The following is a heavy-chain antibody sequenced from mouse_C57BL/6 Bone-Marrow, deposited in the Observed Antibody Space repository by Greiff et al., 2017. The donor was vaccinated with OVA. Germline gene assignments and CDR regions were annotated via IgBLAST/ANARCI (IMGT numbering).Heavy chain of an antibody. CDR3: VRHASGGFAY. Sequence: EVKLVESGGGLVQPKGSLKLSCAASGFSFNTYAMNWVRQAPGKGLEWVARIRSKSNNYATYYADSVKDRFTISRADSESMLYLQMNNLKTEDTAMYYCVRHASGGFAYWGQGTLVTVSA. CDR1: GFSFNTYA. D-gene: IGHD3-1*01. V-gene: IGHV10-1*01. J-gene: IGHJ3*01. CDR2: IRSKSNNYAT.